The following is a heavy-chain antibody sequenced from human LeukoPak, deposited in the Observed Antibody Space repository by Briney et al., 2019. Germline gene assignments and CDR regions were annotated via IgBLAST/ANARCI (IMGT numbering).Heavy chain of an antibody. V-gene: IGHV3-53*01. CDR3: AGGVVVPALYDAFDI. CDR2: IYSGGST. D-gene: IGHD2-2*01. Sequence: PGGSLRLSCAASGFTLSSNYMSWVRQAPGKGLEWVSVIYSGGSTYYADSVKGLFTISRDNSKNTLYLQMNSLRAEDTAVYYCAGGVVVPALYDAFDIWGERTMVTVSS. CDR1: GFTLSSNY. J-gene: IGHJ3*02.